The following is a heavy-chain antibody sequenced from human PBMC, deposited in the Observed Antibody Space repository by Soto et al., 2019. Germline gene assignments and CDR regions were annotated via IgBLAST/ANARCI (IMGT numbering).Heavy chain of an antibody. J-gene: IGHJ6*02. CDR3: ASARILYSMGIYYYYYGMDV. CDR1: GYTFTSYA. CDR2: INAGNGNT. D-gene: IGHD2-8*01. Sequence: QVQLVQSGAEVKKPGASVKVSCKASGYTFTSYAMHWVRQAPGQRLEWMGWINAGNGNTKYSQKFQGRVTITRDTSASTAYMELSSLRSEDTAVYYCASARILYSMGIYYYYYGMDVWGQGTTVTVSS. V-gene: IGHV1-3*01.